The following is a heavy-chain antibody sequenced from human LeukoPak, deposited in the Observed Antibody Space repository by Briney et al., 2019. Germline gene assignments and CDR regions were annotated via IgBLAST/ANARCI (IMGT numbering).Heavy chain of an antibody. D-gene: IGHD6-13*01. CDR2: ISGSGGST. CDR1: GFTFSGYA. Sequence: SGGSLRLSCAASGFTFSGYAMSWVRQAPGKGLEWVSAISGSGGSTYYADSVKGRFTISRDNSKNTLYLQMNSLRAEDTAVYYCAKGDIIAAAGGFVYWGQGTLVTVSS. V-gene: IGHV3-23*01. J-gene: IGHJ4*02. CDR3: AKGDIIAAAGGFVY.